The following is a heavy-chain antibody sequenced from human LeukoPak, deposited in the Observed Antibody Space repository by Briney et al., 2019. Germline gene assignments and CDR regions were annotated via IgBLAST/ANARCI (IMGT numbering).Heavy chain of an antibody. V-gene: IGHV3-11*04. CDR3: AREDYAVYYGMDV. D-gene: IGHD4-17*01. Sequence: GGSLRLSCAASGFTVSSNYMSWVRQAPGKGLEWVSYISSSGSTIYYADSVKGRFTISRDNAKNSLYLQMNSLRAEDTAVYYCAREDYAVYYGMDVWGQGTTVTVSS. CDR2: ISSSGSTI. CDR1: GFTVSSNY. J-gene: IGHJ6*02.